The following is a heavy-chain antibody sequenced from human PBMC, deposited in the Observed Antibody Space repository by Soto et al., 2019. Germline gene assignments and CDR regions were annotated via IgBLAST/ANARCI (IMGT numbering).Heavy chain of an antibody. D-gene: IGHD7-27*01. CDR1: GYTFTGYY. V-gene: IGHV1-2*04. CDR2: INPNSGGT. CDR3: ARVQGVDETGAFVFDI. J-gene: IGHJ3*02. Sequence: ASVKVSCKASGYTFTGYYMHWVRQAPGQGLEWMGWINPNSGGTNYAQKFQGWVTMTRDTSISTAYMELSRLRSDDTAVYYCARVQGVDETGAFVFDIWGQGTMVTVSS.